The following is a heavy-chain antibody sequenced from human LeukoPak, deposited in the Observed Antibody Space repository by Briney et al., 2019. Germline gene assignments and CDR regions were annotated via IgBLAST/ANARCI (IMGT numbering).Heavy chain of an antibody. J-gene: IGHJ5*02. Sequence: PGGSLRLSCAASGFTFSSYWMHWVRQAPGKGLVWVSRINSDGSSTSYADSVKGRFTISRDNAKNTLYLQMNSLRAEDTAVYYCASENDFWGGSNWFDPWGQGTLVTVSS. CDR1: GFTFSSYW. CDR3: ASENDFWGGSNWFDP. CDR2: INSDGSST. D-gene: IGHD3-3*01. V-gene: IGHV3-74*01.